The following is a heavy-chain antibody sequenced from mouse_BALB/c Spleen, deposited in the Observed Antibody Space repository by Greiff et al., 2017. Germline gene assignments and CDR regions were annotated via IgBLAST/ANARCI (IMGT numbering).Heavy chain of an antibody. Sequence: QVQLQQPGAELVKPGASVKLSCKASGYTFTSYWMHWVKQRPGRGLEWIGRIDPNSGGTKYNEKFKSKATLTVDKPSSTAYMQLSSLTSEDSAVYYCTRGNFNWDVGGYFDYWGQGTTLTVSS. CDR3: TRGNFNWDVGGYFDY. CDR2: IDPNSGGT. J-gene: IGHJ2*01. V-gene: IGHV1-62-3*01. D-gene: IGHD4-1*01. CDR1: GYTFTSYW.